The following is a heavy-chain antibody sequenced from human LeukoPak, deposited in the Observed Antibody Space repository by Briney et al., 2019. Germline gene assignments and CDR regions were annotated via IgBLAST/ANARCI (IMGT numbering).Heavy chain of an antibody. Sequence: VGSLRLSCAASGFTFSSYWMSWVRQAPGRGLEWVANIKQDGSEKYYVDSVKGRFTISRDNAKNSLYLQMNSLRAEDTAVYYCAREGAGGTRGYDAGGFDYWGQGTLVTVSS. V-gene: IGHV3-7*01. CDR2: IKQDGSEK. D-gene: IGHD2-2*01. CDR1: GFTFSSYW. J-gene: IGHJ4*02. CDR3: AREGAGGTRGYDAGGFDY.